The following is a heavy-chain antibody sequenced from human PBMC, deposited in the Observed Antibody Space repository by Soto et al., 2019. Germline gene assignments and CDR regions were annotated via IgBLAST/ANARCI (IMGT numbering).Heavy chain of an antibody. Sequence: SETLSQTCAVFGGSSSSGGYSWSWIRQPPGKGLEWIGYIYHSGSTYYNPSLKSRVTISVDRSKNQFSLKLSSVTAADTAVYYCARRRGFPYYYGMDVWGQGTTVTVSS. CDR1: GGSSSSGGYS. J-gene: IGHJ6*02. V-gene: IGHV4-30-2*01. D-gene: IGHD5-12*01. CDR3: ARRRGFPYYYGMDV. CDR2: IYHSGST.